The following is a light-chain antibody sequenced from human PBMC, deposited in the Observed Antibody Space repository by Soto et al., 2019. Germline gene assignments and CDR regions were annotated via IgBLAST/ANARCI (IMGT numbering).Light chain of an antibody. Sequence: NVLTQSPGTLSLSPGERATLSCRASQTVSGNYVAWYQQKPGQTPRLLIYGASSRATGIPDRFSGSGSGTDFTLTISRLEPEDFATYYCQQYNSYLWTFGQGTKVEIK. CDR1: QTVSGNY. CDR2: GAS. V-gene: IGKV3-20*01. CDR3: QQYNSYLWT. J-gene: IGKJ1*01.